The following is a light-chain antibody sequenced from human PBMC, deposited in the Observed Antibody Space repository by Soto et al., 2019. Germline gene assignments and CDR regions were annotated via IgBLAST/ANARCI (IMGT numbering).Light chain of an antibody. V-gene: IGKV3-20*01. CDR2: GAS. CDR3: QQYNNWPPWT. CDR1: QSVSSDS. J-gene: IGKJ1*01. Sequence: EVVLTQSPGTLSLSPGERATLSCRASQSVSSDSLAWYQQKAGQAPRLVIYGASSRATGIPDRFSGSGSGSDFTLTISRLEPEDFAVYYCQQYNNWPPWTFGQGTKVEIK.